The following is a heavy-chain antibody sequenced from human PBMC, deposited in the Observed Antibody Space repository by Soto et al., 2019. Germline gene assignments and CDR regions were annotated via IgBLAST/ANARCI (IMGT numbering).Heavy chain of an antibody. J-gene: IGHJ4*02. V-gene: IGHV1-3*01. Sequence: QVQLVQSGAEVKKPGASVKVSCKASGYTFTSYAMHWVRQAPGQRLEWMGWINAGNGNTKYSQKFQGRVTITRDTSASTAYMELSSLRSEARAVYYCARGPNPSYFDYWGQGTLVTVSS. CDR2: INAGNGNT. CDR1: GYTFTSYA. CDR3: ARGPNPSYFDY.